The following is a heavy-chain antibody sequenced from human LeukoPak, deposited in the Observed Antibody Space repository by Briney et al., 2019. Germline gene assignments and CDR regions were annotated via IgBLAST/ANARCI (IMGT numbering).Heavy chain of an antibody. Sequence: GGSLSLSRSASGLTFDYYAMQGVRQAPGKAVEWVSLITRCDHSTYYADSVKGPFTISRDNSKNSLYLQMNSLRTEDTALYYCAKAHGSGNYYFYYMDIWGKGTTVTVSS. CDR3: AKAHGSGNYYFYYMDI. J-gene: IGHJ6*03. D-gene: IGHD3-10*01. CDR2: ITRCDHST. V-gene: IGHV3-43*02. CDR1: GLTFDYYA.